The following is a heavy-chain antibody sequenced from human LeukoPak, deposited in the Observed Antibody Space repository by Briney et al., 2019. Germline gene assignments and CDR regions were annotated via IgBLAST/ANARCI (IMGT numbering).Heavy chain of an antibody. V-gene: IGHV3-53*03. Sequence: GGSLRLSCAASGFSVSAKFMGWVRQPPGKGLEWVSILYSGGTTYYADSVKDLFIISRDDSKNTLFLQMNSLRAEDTAVYYCARGGSYLSAFDIWGQGTMVTVSS. CDR1: GFSVSAKF. CDR3: ARGGSYLSAFDI. CDR2: LYSGGTT. D-gene: IGHD1-26*01. J-gene: IGHJ3*02.